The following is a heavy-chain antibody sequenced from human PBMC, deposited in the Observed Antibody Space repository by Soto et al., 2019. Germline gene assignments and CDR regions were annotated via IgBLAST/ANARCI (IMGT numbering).Heavy chain of an antibody. J-gene: IGHJ3*02. CDR1: GSTFSSYD. Sequence: QVQLVESGGDVVQPGRSLRLSCAASGSTFSSYDIHWVRQAPGKGLEWVAHISPDGSNAYYADSVKGRFIISRDNAKNMVYLQMNSLRVEDTSVYHFARGPSHGAFDIWGQGTMVTVSS. CDR3: ARGPSHGAFDI. CDR2: ISPDGSNA. V-gene: IGHV3-30-3*01.